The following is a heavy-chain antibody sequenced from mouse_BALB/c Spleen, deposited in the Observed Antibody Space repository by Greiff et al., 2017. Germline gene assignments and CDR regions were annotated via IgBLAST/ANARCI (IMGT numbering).Heavy chain of an antibody. Sequence: QVQLKESGPGLVAPSQSLSITCTVSGFSLTSYGVHWVRQPPGKGLEWLGVIWAGGSTNYNSALMSRLSISKDNSKSQVFLKMNSLQTDDTAMYYCARDRGRYDGLYAMDYWGQGTSVTVSS. J-gene: IGHJ4*01. V-gene: IGHV2-9*02. CDR2: IWAGGST. CDR3: ARDRGRYDGLYAMDY. D-gene: IGHD2-14*01. CDR1: GFSLTSYG.